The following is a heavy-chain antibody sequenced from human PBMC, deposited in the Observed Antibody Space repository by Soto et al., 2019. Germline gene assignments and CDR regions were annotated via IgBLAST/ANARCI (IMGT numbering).Heavy chain of an antibody. CDR2: ISSSSSTI. D-gene: IGHD3-22*01. V-gene: IGHV3-48*02. CDR3: ATPANPNYYDSSGYYRYPLAY. CDR1: GFTFSSYS. J-gene: IGHJ4*02. Sequence: GGSLRLSCAASGFTFSSYSMNWVRQAPGKGLEWVSYISSSSSTIYYADSVKGRFTISRDNAKNSLYLQMNSLRDEDTAVYYCATPANPNYYDSSGYYRYPLAYWGQGTLVTVSS.